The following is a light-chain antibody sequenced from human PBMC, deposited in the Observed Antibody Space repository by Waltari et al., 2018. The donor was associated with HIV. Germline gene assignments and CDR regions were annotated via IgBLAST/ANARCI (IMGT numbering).Light chain of an antibody. V-gene: IGLV2-11*01. J-gene: IGLJ2*01. Sequence: QSALTQPRSVSGSPGQSVTISCTGTSGGFSNYNYVSWYQQHPGKAPKLIIYDVLKRPAGVPDRFSGSKSGDTASLPISGLQAYDEADYYCCSYGGTWTNVVFGGGTELTVL. CDR1: SGGFSNYNY. CDR3: CSYGGTWTNVV. CDR2: DVL.